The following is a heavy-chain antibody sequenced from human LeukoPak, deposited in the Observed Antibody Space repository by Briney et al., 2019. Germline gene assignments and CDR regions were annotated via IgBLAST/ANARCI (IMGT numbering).Heavy chain of an antibody. D-gene: IGHD3-22*01. CDR1: GGSISSSSYY. Sequence: PSETLSLTCTVSGGSISSSSYYWGWIRQPPGKGLEWIGSIYYSGRTYYNPSLKSRVTISVDTSKTQFSLKLSSVTAADTAVYYCARAGRSKQWLLPPDWYFDLWGRGTLVTVSS. V-gene: IGHV4-39*07. J-gene: IGHJ2*01. CDR2: IYYSGRT. CDR3: ARAGRSKQWLLPPDWYFDL.